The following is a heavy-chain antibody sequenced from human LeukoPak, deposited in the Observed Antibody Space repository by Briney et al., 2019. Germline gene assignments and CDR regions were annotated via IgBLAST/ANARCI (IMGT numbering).Heavy chain of an antibody. Sequence: SETLSLTCVVSGGSISSGDYYWNWIRQPAGKGLQWIGRIYTSGTSNYNPSLESRVTISIDTSQNQFSLNLTSVTAADTAVYFCARDHKEVVVAATEYYFDYWGQGTLVTVSS. CDR2: IYTSGTS. CDR3: ARDHKEVVVAATEYYFDY. D-gene: IGHD2-15*01. CDR1: GGSISSGDYY. J-gene: IGHJ4*02. V-gene: IGHV4-61*02.